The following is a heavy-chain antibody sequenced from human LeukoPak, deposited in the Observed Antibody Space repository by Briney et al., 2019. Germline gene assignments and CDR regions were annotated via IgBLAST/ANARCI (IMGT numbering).Heavy chain of an antibody. CDR3: ARVSEEYYFHY. CDR2: ISAYNGNT. J-gene: IGHJ4*02. CDR1: GFTFTSYG. V-gene: IGHV1-18*01. Sequence: GSLRLSCTASGFTFTSYGMSWVRQAPGQGLEWMGWISAYNGNTNYAQKLQGRVTMPTDTSTSTDYMELRSLRSDDTAVYYCARVSEEYYFHYWAEGPRDTVFS.